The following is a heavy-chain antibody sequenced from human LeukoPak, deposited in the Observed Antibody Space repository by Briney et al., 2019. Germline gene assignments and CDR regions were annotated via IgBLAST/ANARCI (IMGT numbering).Heavy chain of an antibody. J-gene: IGHJ3*02. V-gene: IGHV3-23*01. CDR2: ISGSGGST. CDR1: GFTFSSYA. Sequence: GGPLRLSCAASGFTFSSYAMSWVRQAPGKGLEWVSAISGSGGSTYYADSVKGRFTISRDNSKNTLYLQMNSLRAEDTAVYYCAKDLKRGNGAFDIWGQGTMVTVSS. D-gene: IGHD3-10*01. CDR3: AKDLKRGNGAFDI.